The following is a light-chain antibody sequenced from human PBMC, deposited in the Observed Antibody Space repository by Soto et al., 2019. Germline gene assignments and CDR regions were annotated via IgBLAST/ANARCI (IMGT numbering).Light chain of an antibody. V-gene: IGKV3-15*01. CDR3: QQYNNWWT. CDR2: GAS. J-gene: IGKJ1*01. CDR1: QSINNN. Sequence: EIVMTQSPATLYVSPGERATLSCRASQSINNNLAWYHQRPGQAPRLLIYGASTRATGIPARFSGSGSGTEFTLTFSSLQSEDFAVYYCQQYNNWWTFGQGTRVEIK.